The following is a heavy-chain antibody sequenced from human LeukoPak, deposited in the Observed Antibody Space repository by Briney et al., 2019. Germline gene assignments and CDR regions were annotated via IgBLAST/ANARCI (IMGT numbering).Heavy chain of an antibody. CDR2: IKQDGSEK. D-gene: IGHD6-19*01. J-gene: IGHJ4*02. CDR1: GFTFGAYY. Sequence: SGESLRLSCAASGFTFGAYYMTWVRQAPGKGLEWVANIKQDGSEKYYVDSVKGRFTISRDSANNSLYLQMNSLRAEDTAVYYCARMSGIAVAAIWISYFDYWGQGTLVTVSS. V-gene: IGHV3-7*03. CDR3: ARMSGIAVAAIWISYFDY.